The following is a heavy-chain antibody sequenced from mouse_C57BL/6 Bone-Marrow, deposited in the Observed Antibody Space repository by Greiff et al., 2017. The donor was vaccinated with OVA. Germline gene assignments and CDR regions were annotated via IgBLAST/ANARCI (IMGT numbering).Heavy chain of an antibody. V-gene: IGHV1-50*01. CDR1: GYTFTSYW. D-gene: IGHD1-1*01. Sequence: QVQLQQPGAELVKPGASVKLSCKASGYTFTSYWMQWVKQRPGQGLEWIGEIDPSDSYTNYNQKFKGKATLTVDTSSSTAYMQLSSLTSEDSAVYYCATTVVARDFDYWGQGTTLTVSS. CDR2: IDPSDSYT. CDR3: ATTVVARDFDY. J-gene: IGHJ2*01.